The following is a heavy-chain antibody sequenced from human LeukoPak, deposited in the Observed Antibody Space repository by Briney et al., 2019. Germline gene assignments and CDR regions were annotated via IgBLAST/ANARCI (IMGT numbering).Heavy chain of an antibody. CDR2: IYYSGST. Sequence: SETLSLTCTVSGGSISNYYWSWLRQPPGKGLEWIGYIYYSGSTNYNPSLKSRVTISVDTSKNQFSLKLSSVTAADTAVCYCARDSGTTGEVKFDPWGQGTLVTVSS. J-gene: IGHJ5*02. V-gene: IGHV4-59*12. D-gene: IGHD3-10*01. CDR3: ARDSGTTGEVKFDP. CDR1: GGSISNYY.